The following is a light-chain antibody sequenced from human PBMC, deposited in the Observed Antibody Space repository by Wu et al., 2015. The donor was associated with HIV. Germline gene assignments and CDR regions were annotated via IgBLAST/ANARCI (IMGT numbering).Light chain of an antibody. Sequence: EIVLTQSPDTLSASPGERATLSCRASRSVSRFLAWYQHKPGQAPRVLIYDTSNRAAGIPTRFSGSGFGTDFTLTISSLESEDFAVYYCHQRATWPRTFGQGTKVEVK. CDR3: HQRATWPRT. V-gene: IGKV3-11*01. J-gene: IGKJ1*01. CDR2: DTS. CDR1: RSVSRF.